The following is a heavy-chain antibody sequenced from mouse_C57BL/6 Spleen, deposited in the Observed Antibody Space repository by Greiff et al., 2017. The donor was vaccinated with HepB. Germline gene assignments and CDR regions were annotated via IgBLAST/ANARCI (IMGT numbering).Heavy chain of an antibody. CDR3: ARRGRD. D-gene: IGHD1-1*01. CDR1: GFTFSDYC. Sequence: EVKLVESGGGLVQPGGSLKLSCAASGFTFSDYCMYWVRQTPEKRLEWVAYISNGGGSTYYPDTVKGRFTISRDNAKNTLYLQMSRLKSEDTAMYYCARRGRDWGQGTLVTVSA. J-gene: IGHJ3*01. CDR2: ISNGGGST. V-gene: IGHV5-12*01.